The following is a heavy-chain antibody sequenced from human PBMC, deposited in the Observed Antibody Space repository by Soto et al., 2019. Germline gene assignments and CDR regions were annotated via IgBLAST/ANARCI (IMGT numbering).Heavy chain of an antibody. J-gene: IGHJ3*02. CDR3: ARASTIFGVVIDAFDI. D-gene: IGHD3-3*01. CDR2: MNPNSGNT. CDR1: GYTFTSYD. V-gene: IGHV1-8*01. Sequence: QVQLVQSGAEVKKPGASVKVSCKASGYTFTSYDINWVRQATGQGLEWMGWMNPNSGNTGYAQKFQGRVTMTRNTSISTAYMELSSLRSEDTAVYYCARASTIFGVVIDAFDIWGQGTMVTVSS.